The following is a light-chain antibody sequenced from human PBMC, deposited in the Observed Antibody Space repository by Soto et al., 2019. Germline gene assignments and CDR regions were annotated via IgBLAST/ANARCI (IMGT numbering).Light chain of an antibody. CDR3: AAWDDSLSVV. Sequence: QAVVTQPPSASGTXXXXXXXSCSGSSSNIGSNYVYWYQQLPGTAPKLLIYRNNQRPSGVPDRFSGSKSGTSASLAISGLRSEDEADYNCAAWDDSLSVVFGGGTKLTVL. CDR1: SSNIGSNY. CDR2: RNN. J-gene: IGLJ2*01. V-gene: IGLV1-47*01.